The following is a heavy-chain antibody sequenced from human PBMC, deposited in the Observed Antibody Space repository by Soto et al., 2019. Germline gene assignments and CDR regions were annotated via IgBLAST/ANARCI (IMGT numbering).Heavy chain of an antibody. D-gene: IGHD5-18*01. J-gene: IGHJ4*02. Sequence: GGSLRLSCAASGFTFSSYGMHWVRQAPGKGLEWVAVISYDGSNKYYADSVKGRFTISRDNSKNTLYLQMNSLRAEDTAVYYCAKDAGYSYGPDYWGQGTLVTVSS. V-gene: IGHV3-30*18. CDR3: AKDAGYSYGPDY. CDR2: ISYDGSNK. CDR1: GFTFSSYG.